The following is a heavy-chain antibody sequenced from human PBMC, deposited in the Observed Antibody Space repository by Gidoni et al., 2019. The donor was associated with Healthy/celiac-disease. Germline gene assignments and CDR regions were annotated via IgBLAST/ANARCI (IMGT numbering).Heavy chain of an antibody. Sequence: QVQLQESGPGLVKPSETLSLTCPVSGGSIRSYYWSWIRQPPGQGLEWMGYIYYSGSTNYNPSLKSRVTISVDTSKNQFSLKLSSVTAADTAVYYCARDPGVYSSSSGVFDYWGQGTLVTVSS. V-gene: IGHV4-59*01. CDR2: IYYSGST. D-gene: IGHD6-6*01. J-gene: IGHJ4*02. CDR1: GGSIRSYY. CDR3: ARDPGVYSSSSGVFDY.